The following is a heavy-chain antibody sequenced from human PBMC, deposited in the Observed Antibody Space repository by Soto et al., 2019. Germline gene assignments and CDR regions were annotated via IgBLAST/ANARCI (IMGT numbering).Heavy chain of an antibody. D-gene: IGHD1-1*01. CDR1: GFTFSYHA. Sequence: QVQLVESGGGVVQPGRSLRLSCAASGFTFSYHALNWVRQAPGKGLEWVAVISYDGDNKYIAEAVKGRLTISRDNPKNTVSLQMNSLRTEDTAMYFCARGTTTSAFSVMDVWGQGTTVPVSS. V-gene: IGHV3-30-3*01. CDR2: ISYDGDNK. J-gene: IGHJ6*02. CDR3: ARGTTTSAFSVMDV.